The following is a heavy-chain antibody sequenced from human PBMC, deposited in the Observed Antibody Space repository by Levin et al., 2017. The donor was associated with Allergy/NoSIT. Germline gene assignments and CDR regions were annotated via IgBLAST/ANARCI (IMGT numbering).Heavy chain of an antibody. J-gene: IGHJ5*02. CDR2: ISHDGSEK. D-gene: IGHD2-8*01. Sequence: GGSLRLSCAASRFTFSNFAMNWVRQAPGKGLEWVAVISHDGSEKYHTDSVMGRFIISRDNSKNTLYLQMNTLTTEDTAVYYCARSRSCINNKCYEEYNWFGPWGQGTLVTVSS. V-gene: IGHV3-30*04. CDR3: ARSRSCINNKCYEEYNWFGP. CDR1: RFTFSNFA.